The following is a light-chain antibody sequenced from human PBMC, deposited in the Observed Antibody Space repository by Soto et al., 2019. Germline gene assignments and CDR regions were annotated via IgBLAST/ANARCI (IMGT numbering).Light chain of an antibody. V-gene: IGLV2-14*01. J-gene: IGLJ1*01. CDR1: SSDVGAYNY. CDR3: SSYTSSRTYV. CDR2: EVS. Sequence: QSALTQPASVSGSPGQSITISCTGTSSDVGAYNYVSWYQQHPGKAPKLMIYEVSYRPSGVSNRFSGSKSANTASLTISGLQAEDEADYYCSSYTSSRTYVLGTGTKVTVL.